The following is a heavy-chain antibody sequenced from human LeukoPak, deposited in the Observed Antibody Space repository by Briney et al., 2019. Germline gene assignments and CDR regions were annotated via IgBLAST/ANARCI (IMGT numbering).Heavy chain of an antibody. CDR2: ISYDGTNK. V-gene: IGHV3-30-3*01. D-gene: IGHD3-22*01. CDR1: GFTFSSYA. Sequence: GGSLRLSCAASGFTFSSYAMSWVRQAPGKGLEWVAVISYDGTNKYYADSVKGRFTISRDNSKNTLYPQMNSLRAEDTAVYHCARDDISSGYYVDYWGQGTLVTVSS. CDR3: ARDDISSGYYVDY. J-gene: IGHJ4*02.